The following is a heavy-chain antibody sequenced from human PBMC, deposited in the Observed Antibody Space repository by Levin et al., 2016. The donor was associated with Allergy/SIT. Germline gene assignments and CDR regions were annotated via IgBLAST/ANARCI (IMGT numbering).Heavy chain of an antibody. CDR2: IIPIFGTA. V-gene: IGHV1-69*06. D-gene: IGHD6-6*01. Sequence: SVKVSCKASGGTFSSYAISWVRQAPGQGLEWMGGIIPIFGTANYAQKFQGRVTITADKSTSTAYMELSSLRSEDTAVYYCARDPGLYSSSSVYYYYYGMDVWGQGTTVTVSS. J-gene: IGHJ6*02. CDR3: ARDPGLYSSSSVYYYYYGMDV. CDR1: GGTFSSYA.